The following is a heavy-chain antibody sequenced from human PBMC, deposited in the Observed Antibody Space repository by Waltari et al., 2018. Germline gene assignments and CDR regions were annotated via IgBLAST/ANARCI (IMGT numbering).Heavy chain of an antibody. D-gene: IGHD6-19*01. Sequence: QVQLVQSGAEVKKPGASVKVPCKAFGYTFSDYFMHWVRQATGQGLEWMGRIDPNSGGTNYAQKFQGRVTMTRDTSISTIYMELRRLTFDDTALYYCARDASTAVPEGDAFDIWGQGTMVAVSA. J-gene: IGHJ3*02. CDR1: GYTFSDYF. CDR3: ARDASTAVPEGDAFDI. CDR2: IDPNSGGT. V-gene: IGHV1-2*06.